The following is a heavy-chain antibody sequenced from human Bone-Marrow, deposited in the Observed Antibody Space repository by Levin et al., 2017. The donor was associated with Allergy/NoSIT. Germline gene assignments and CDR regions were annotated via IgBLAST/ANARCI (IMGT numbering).Heavy chain of an antibody. Sequence: ESLKISCTVSGDSITKYYWSWIRQSAGKGLQWIGRASATETTYYNPSLQSRLTMSVDTSKNQFSLEVTSVTAADTAVYYCARDPLLRDGYQTWDYYFDVWGKGTLVTVSS. V-gene: IGHV4-4*07. D-gene: IGHD5-24*01. CDR2: ASATETT. J-gene: IGHJ4*02. CDR1: GDSITKYY. CDR3: ARDPLLRDGYQTWDYYFDV.